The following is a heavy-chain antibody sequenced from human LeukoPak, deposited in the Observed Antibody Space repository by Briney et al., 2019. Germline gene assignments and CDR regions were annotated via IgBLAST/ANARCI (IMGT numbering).Heavy chain of an antibody. Sequence: SVKVSCKASGGTFSSYAISWVRQAPGQGLEWMGGIIPIFGTANYAQKFQGRVTITADESMSTAYMELSSLRSEDTAVYYCARGYVWGSYRYVPLYFDYWGQGTLVTVSS. J-gene: IGHJ4*02. V-gene: IGHV1-69*01. CDR3: ARGYVWGSYRYVPLYFDY. CDR1: GGTFSSYA. D-gene: IGHD3-16*02. CDR2: IIPIFGTA.